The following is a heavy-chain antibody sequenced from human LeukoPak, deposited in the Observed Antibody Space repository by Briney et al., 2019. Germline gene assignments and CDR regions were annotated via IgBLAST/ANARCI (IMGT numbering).Heavy chain of an antibody. CDR2: INHSGST. CDR3: ARGWVRGVTSIYYYGMDV. CDR1: GGPFSGYY. J-gene: IGHJ6*02. D-gene: IGHD3-10*01. V-gene: IGHV4-34*01. Sequence: PSETVSLTCAVYGGPFSGYYWSWIRQPPGKGLEWIGEINHSGSTNYNPSLKSRVTISVDTSKNQFSLKLSSVTAADTAVYYCARGWVRGVTSIYYYGMDVWGQGTTVTVSS.